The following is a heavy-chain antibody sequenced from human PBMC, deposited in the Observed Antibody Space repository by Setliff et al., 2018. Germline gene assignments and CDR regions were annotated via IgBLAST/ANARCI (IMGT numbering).Heavy chain of an antibody. J-gene: IGHJ6*03. V-gene: IGHV1-8*02. CDR1: GYTFTSYD. CDR3: ARGEYTSLPSGVYYHMDV. D-gene: IGHD6-6*01. CDR2: MNPNSGNT. Sequence: ASVKVSCKASGYTFTSYDINWMRQASGQGLEWMGWMNPNSGNTGSTQKFQGRVTMTRNTSTSTAYMELSRLTSEDTAVYFCARGEYTSLPSGVYYHMDVWGKGTTVTVSS.